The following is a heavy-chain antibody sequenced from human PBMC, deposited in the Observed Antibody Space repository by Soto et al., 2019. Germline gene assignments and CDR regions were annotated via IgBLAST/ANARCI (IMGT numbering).Heavy chain of an antibody. D-gene: IGHD3-22*01. CDR3: ARDSRTITMIVHY. CDR1: GYTYTSYY. CDR2: INPSGGST. Sequence: QVQLVQSGAEVKKPGASVKVSCKASGYTYTSYYMHWVRQAPGQGLEWMGIINPSGGSTSYAQKFQGRVTMTRDTSTSTVYMELSSLRSEDTAVSYCARDSRTITMIVHYWGQGTLVTVSS. J-gene: IGHJ4*02. V-gene: IGHV1-46*01.